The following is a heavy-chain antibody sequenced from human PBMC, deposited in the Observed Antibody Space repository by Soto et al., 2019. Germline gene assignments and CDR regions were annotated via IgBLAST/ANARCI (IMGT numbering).Heavy chain of an antibody. Sequence: QITLKESGPTLVKPTQTLTLTCTFSGFSLSISGVGVGWIRQPPGKALEWLALIYWDDDKRYSPSLKSRLTITKDTSKNQVVLTMTNMDPVDTATYYFTQLTGGIPYFNYWGQGTLVIVSS. CDR2: IYWDDDK. V-gene: IGHV2-5*02. CDR1: GFSLSISGVG. J-gene: IGHJ4*02. D-gene: IGHD7-27*01. CDR3: TQLTGGIPYFNY.